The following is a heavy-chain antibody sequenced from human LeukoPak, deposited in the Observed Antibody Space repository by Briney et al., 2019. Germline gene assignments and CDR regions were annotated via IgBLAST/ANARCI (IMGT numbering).Heavy chain of an antibody. CDR1: GFTFDDYA. D-gene: IGHD2-8*02. CDR2: ISWNSGSI. CDR3: AKDEFVASDFTGAFDI. V-gene: IGHV3-9*03. Sequence: PGGSLRLSCAASGFTFDDYAMHWVRHAPGKGLEWVSGISWNSGSIGYADSVKGRFTISRDNAKNSLFLQMNSLRAEDMDLYYCAKDEFVASDFTGAFDIWGQGTMVTVSS. J-gene: IGHJ3*02.